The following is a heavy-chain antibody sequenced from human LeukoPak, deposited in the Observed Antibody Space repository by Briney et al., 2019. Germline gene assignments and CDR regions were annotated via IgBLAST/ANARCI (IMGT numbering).Heavy chain of an antibody. CDR1: GGSFSNHH. Sequence: PSETLSLTCTVSGGSFSNHHWSWTRQPPGKGLEWIGYIYYSGSTNYNPSLKSRVTISVDTSKNQFSLRLSSVTAADTAVYYCARAPAGGYFDLWGRGTLVTVSS. J-gene: IGHJ2*01. V-gene: IGHV4-59*11. CDR3: ARAPAGGYFDL. CDR2: IYYSGST. D-gene: IGHD3-10*01.